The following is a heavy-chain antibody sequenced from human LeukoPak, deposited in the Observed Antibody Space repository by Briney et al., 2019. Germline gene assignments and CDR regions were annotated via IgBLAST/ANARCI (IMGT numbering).Heavy chain of an antibody. CDR3: ARTNYDYVWGSYRNLFDY. Sequence: PSETLSLTCAVYGGSFSGYYWSWIRPPPGKGLEWIGEINHSGSTNYNPSLKSRVTISVDTSKNQFSLKLSSVTAADTAVYYCARTNYDYVWGSYRNLFDYWGQGTLVTVSS. CDR2: INHSGST. D-gene: IGHD3-16*02. V-gene: IGHV4-34*01. J-gene: IGHJ4*02. CDR1: GGSFSGYY.